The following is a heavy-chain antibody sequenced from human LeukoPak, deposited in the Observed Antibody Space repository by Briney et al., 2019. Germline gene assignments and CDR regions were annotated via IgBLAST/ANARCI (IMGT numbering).Heavy chain of an antibody. Sequence: SETLSLTCTVSGVSISSYYWSWIRQPPGKGLEWIGYIYYSGSTNYNPSLKSRVTISVDTSKNQFSLKLSSVTAADTAVYYCAATPPWYYYDSSGSNYYMDVWGKGTTVTVSS. CDR2: IYYSGST. D-gene: IGHD3-22*01. V-gene: IGHV4-59*01. CDR1: GVSISSYY. J-gene: IGHJ6*03. CDR3: AATPPWYYYDSSGSNYYMDV.